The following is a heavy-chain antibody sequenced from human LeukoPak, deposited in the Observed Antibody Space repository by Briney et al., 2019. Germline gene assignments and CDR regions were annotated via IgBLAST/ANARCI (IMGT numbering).Heavy chain of an antibody. CDR2: MNLNSGNT. V-gene: IGHV1-8*03. CDR1: GYTFTSYD. CDR3: ARGRGELSS. Sequence: ASVRVSCKASGYTFTSYDINWVRQATGQGLEWMGWMNLNSGNTGYAQKFQGRVTITRNTSISTVYMELSSLRSGDTAVYYCARGRGELSSWGQGTLVTVSS. J-gene: IGHJ5*02. D-gene: IGHD3-16*02.